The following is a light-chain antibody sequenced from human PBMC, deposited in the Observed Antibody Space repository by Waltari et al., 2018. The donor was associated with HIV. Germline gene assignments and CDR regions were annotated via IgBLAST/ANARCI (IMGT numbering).Light chain of an antibody. CDR1: SSNIGRNY. V-gene: IGLV1-47*01. CDR2: RSN. CDR3: AAWDDSLSGPV. Sequence: QSVLTQPPSASGTPGQRVTISCSGSSSNIGRNYVYWYQQLPGTAPKLRIYRSNQRPSGVPDRFSGSKSGTSASLAISGLRSEDEADYYCAAWDDSLSGPVFGGGTKLTVL. J-gene: IGLJ3*02.